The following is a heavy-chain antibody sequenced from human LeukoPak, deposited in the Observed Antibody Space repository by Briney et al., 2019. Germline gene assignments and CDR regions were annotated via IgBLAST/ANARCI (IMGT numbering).Heavy chain of an antibody. D-gene: IGHD6-13*01. Sequence: SVKVSCKASGGTFSSYAISWVRQAPGQGLEWMGGIIPIFGTANYAQKFQGRVTITADKSTSTAYMELSSLRSEDTAVYYCARVTIAAAGDFDYWGQGTLVTVSS. V-gene: IGHV1-69*06. CDR2: IIPIFGTA. CDR3: ARVTIAAAGDFDY. J-gene: IGHJ4*02. CDR1: GGTFSSYA.